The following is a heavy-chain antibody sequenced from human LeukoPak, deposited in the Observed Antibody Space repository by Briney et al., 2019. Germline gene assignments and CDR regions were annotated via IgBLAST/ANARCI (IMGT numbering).Heavy chain of an antibody. CDR2: ISAYSGNT. D-gene: IGHD4-11*01. CDR1: GYTFTSYG. V-gene: IGHV1-18*01. Sequence: ASVKVSCKASGYTFTSYGISWVRQAPGQGLEWMGWISAYSGNTNYAQKLQGRVTMTTDTSTSTAYMELKSLRSDDTAVYYCAREATVFHWFDPWGQGALVTVSS. CDR3: AREATVFHWFDP. J-gene: IGHJ5*02.